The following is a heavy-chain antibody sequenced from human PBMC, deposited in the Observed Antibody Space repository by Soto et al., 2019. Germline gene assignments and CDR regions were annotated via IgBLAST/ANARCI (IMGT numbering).Heavy chain of an antibody. CDR2: ISGSGGST. Sequence: GGSLRLSCAASGFTFSSYAMSWVRQAPGKGLEWVSAISGSGGSTYYADSVKGRFTISRDNSKNTLYLQMNSLRAEDTAVYYCAKDLSTVTTIPEYYFDYWGQGTLVTVSS. CDR3: AKDLSTVTTIPEYYFDY. CDR1: GFTFSSYA. J-gene: IGHJ4*02. V-gene: IGHV3-23*01. D-gene: IGHD4-17*01.